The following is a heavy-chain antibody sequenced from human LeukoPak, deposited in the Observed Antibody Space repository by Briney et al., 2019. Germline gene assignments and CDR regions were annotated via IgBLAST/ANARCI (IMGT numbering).Heavy chain of an antibody. D-gene: IGHD6-25*01. CDR2: IGGSGDKT. CDR1: GFTFNRNA. V-gene: IGHV3-23*01. Sequence: GGSLRLSCAASGFTFNRNAISWVRQAPGKGLEWVSTIGGSGDKTFYADSVKGRFTISRDNSKNMVHLQMNSLRGDDTAVYYCARGLSQPSGGDAFDIWGQGTMVTVSS. J-gene: IGHJ3*02. CDR3: ARGLSQPSGGDAFDI.